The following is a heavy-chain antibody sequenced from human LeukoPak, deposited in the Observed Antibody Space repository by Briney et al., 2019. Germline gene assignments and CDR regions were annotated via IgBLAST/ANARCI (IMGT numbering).Heavy chain of an antibody. Sequence: ASVKVSCKASGYTFTSYDINWVRQATGQGLEWMGWINPNSGGTNYAQKFQGRVTMTRDTSISTAYMELSRLRSDDTAVYYCARLSLRGAADYTFDYWGQGTLVTVSS. V-gene: IGHV1-2*02. CDR1: GYTFTSYD. CDR3: ARLSLRGAADYTFDY. CDR2: INPNSGGT. J-gene: IGHJ4*02. D-gene: IGHD4-11*01.